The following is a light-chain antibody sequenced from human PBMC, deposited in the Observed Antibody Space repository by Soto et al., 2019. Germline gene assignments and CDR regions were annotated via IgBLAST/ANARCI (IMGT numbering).Light chain of an antibody. CDR1: QGISNY. CDR3: QKYNSALGK. V-gene: IGKV1-27*01. CDR2: AAS. J-gene: IGKJ1*01. Sequence: DIQMTQSPSALSGSVGDRFTITCRASQGISNYLAWYQQKPGKVPKLLIYAASTLQSGVPSRFSGSGSGTDFTLTISSLQPEDVATYYCQKYNSALGKFGQGTKVDIK.